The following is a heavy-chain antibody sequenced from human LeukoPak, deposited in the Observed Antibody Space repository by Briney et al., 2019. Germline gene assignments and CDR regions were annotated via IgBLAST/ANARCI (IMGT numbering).Heavy chain of an antibody. D-gene: IGHD4-11*01. Sequence: PGGSLRLSCAASGFTFSSYSMNWVRQAPGKGLEWVSSISSSSSYIYYADSVKGRFTISRDNAKNSLYLQMNSLRAEDTAVYYCARKAYTVTTGDAFDIWGQGTMVTVSS. CDR1: GFTFSSYS. J-gene: IGHJ3*02. CDR2: ISSSSSYI. V-gene: IGHV3-21*01. CDR3: ARKAYTVTTGDAFDI.